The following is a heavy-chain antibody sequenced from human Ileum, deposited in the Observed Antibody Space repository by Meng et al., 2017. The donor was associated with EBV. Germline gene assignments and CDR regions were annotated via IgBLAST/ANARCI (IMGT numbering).Heavy chain of an antibody. Sequence: QGQRVQSGPEVKNPVCSVKVACKSSGSTFSGYGITWVRQAPGQGLVWMGGIIPALGTPKYARKLQDRLTITADKSTSTGYMELHSLTSNDTAVYFCARGTGADYWGQGTLVTVSS. V-gene: IGHV1-69*06. CDR1: GSTFSGYG. D-gene: IGHD3-10*01. CDR2: IIPALGTP. CDR3: ARGTGADY. J-gene: IGHJ4*02.